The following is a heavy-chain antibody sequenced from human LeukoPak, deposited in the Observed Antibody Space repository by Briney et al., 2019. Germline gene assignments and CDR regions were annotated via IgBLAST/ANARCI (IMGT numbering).Heavy chain of an antibody. CDR1: GGSISSSSYY. J-gene: IGHJ4*02. D-gene: IGHD3-22*01. V-gene: IGHV4-39*01. Sequence: ASETLSLTCTVSGGSISSSSYYWGWIRQPPGKGLEWIGTIYYSGSTYYNPSLKSRVTISVDTSKNQFSLKLSSVTAADTAVYYCARHLAIYDSGGYYYERGRYYFDFWGQGALVTVSS. CDR3: ARHLAIYDSGGYYYERGRYYFDF. CDR2: IYYSGST.